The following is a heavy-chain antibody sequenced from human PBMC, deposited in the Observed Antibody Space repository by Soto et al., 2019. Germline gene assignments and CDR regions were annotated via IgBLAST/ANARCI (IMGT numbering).Heavy chain of an antibody. D-gene: IGHD2-21*02. J-gene: IGHJ6*02. CDR3: ARDRGGDFRYGMDV. CDR2: IAHNGNT. Sequence: ASVKVSCKASGYTFTSYGISWVRQAPGQGLEWMGWIAHNGNTNYARKFQGRFTLTIDTSTGTAYMELRSLRSDDTAVYYCARDRGGDFRYGMDVWGQGTSVTVPS. CDR1: GYTFTSYG. V-gene: IGHV1-18*04.